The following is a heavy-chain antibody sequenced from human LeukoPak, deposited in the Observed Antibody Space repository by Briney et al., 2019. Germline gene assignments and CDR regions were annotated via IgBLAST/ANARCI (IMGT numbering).Heavy chain of an antibody. CDR2: IYHSGST. D-gene: IGHD5-18*01. Sequence: SETLSLTCTVSGYSISSGYYWGWIRQPPGKGLEWIGSIYHSGSTYYNPSLKSRVTISVDTSKNQFSLKLSSVTAADTAVYYCARAVDTAIVPSPLYYFDYWGQGTLVTVSS. V-gene: IGHV4-38-2*02. CDR3: ARAVDTAIVPSPLYYFDY. J-gene: IGHJ4*02. CDR1: GYSISSGYY.